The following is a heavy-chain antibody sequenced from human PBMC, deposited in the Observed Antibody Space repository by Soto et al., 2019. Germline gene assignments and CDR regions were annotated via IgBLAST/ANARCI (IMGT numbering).Heavy chain of an antibody. V-gene: IGHV4-59*01. CDR1: GGSISSYY. Sequence: SETLSLTCTVSGGSISSYYWSWIRQPAGKGLERIGYIYYSGSTNYNPSLKSRVTISVDTSKNQFSLKLSSVTAADTAVYYCARGRDSYGYAPFGYWGQGSLVTVSS. J-gene: IGHJ4*02. CDR2: IYYSGST. CDR3: ARGRDSYGYAPFGY. D-gene: IGHD5-18*01.